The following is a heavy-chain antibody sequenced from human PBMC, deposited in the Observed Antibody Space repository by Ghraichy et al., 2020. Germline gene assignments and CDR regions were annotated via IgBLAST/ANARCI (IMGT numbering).Heavy chain of an antibody. CDR2: ISSSSSYI. CDR3: ARDGEFYYGSGRTFDY. Sequence: GGSLRLSCAASGFTFSSYSMNWVRQAPGKGLEWVSSISSSSSYIYYADSVKGRFTISRDNAKNSLYLQMNSLRAEDMAVYYCARDGEFYYGSGRTFDYWGQGTLVTVSS. V-gene: IGHV3-21*01. D-gene: IGHD3-10*01. CDR1: GFTFSSYS. J-gene: IGHJ4*02.